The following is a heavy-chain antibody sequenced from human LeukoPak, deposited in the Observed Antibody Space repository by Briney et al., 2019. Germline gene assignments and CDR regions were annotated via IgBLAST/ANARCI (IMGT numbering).Heavy chain of an antibody. V-gene: IGHV3-23*01. D-gene: IGHD6-13*01. CDR3: AKVPRAADYYFDY. Sequence: GGSLRLSCAASGFTFSTYAMSRVRQAPGKGLEWVSAIGASGSSTYYADSVKGRFTISRDNSKNTLYLQMNSLRAEDTAVYYCAKVPRAADYYFDYWGQGTLVTVSS. J-gene: IGHJ4*02. CDR1: GFTFSTYA. CDR2: IGASGSST.